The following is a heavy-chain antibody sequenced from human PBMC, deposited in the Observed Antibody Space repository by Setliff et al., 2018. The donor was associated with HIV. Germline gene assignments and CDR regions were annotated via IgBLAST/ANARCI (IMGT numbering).Heavy chain of an antibody. J-gene: IGHJ3*02. Sequence: GASVKVSCKASGYTFTSYYMHWVRQAPGQGLEWMGIINPSGGSTSYAQKFQGRVTMTRDTSTSTVYMELSSLRSEDTAVYYCARGGLRGPLFGVRPFDIWGQGTMVTVSS. CDR1: GYTFTSYY. V-gene: IGHV1-46*01. CDR2: INPSGGST. CDR3: ARGGLRGPLFGVRPFDI. D-gene: IGHD3-3*01.